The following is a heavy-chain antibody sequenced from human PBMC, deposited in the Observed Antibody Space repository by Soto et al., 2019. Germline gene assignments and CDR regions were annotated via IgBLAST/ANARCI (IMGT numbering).Heavy chain of an antibody. CDR2: ISGSGGST. CDR1: GFAFNRYT. V-gene: IGHV3-23*01. J-gene: IGHJ4*02. Sequence: GGSLRLSCAASGFAFNRYTMSWVRQAPGKGLEWVSAISGSGGSTYYADSVKGRFTISRDNSKNTLYLQMNSLRAEDTAVYYCAKIPSQAYYDILTGPLDYWGQGTLVTVSS. CDR3: AKIPSQAYYDILTGPLDY. D-gene: IGHD3-9*01.